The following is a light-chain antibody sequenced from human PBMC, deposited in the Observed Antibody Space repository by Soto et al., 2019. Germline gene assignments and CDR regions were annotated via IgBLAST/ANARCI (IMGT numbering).Light chain of an antibody. Sequence: QAVVTQPPSASGTPGQRVTISCSGSSSNIGSNTVNWYQQLPGTAPKLLIYFNNQRPSGVPDRFSGSKSGTSASLAISGLQSEDEAHYYCAAWDDSLNVVFGGGTKVTVL. CDR3: AAWDDSLNVV. V-gene: IGLV1-44*01. CDR1: SSNIGSNT. J-gene: IGLJ2*01. CDR2: FNN.